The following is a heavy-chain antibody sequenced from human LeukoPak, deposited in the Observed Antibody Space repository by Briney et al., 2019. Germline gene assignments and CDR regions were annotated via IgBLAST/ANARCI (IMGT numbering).Heavy chain of an antibody. Sequence: GESLKISCKGSGYCFTSYWIGWVRQMPGKGLEWMGISYPCDSDTRYSPSFQGQVTISADKSISTAYLQWSSLKASDTAMYYCATAYYYDSSGYSFDYWGQGTLVTVSS. CDR3: ATAYYYDSSGYSFDY. CDR1: GYCFTSYW. D-gene: IGHD3-22*01. CDR2: SYPCDSDT. J-gene: IGHJ4*02. V-gene: IGHV5-51*01.